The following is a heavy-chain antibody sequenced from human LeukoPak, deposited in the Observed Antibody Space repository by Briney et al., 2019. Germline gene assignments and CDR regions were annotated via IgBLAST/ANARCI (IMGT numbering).Heavy chain of an antibody. V-gene: IGHV3-7*01. J-gene: IGHJ4*02. CDR1: GFTFSSYW. CDR3: AKTLARNYYYFVY. Sequence: PGGSLRLSCAASGFTFSSYWMSWVRQAPGKGLEWVANIKQDGSEKYYVDSVKGRFTISRDNAKNSLYLQMNSLRAEDTAVYYCAKTLARNYYYFVYWGQGTLVTVS. CDR2: IKQDGSEK. D-gene: IGHD1-7*01.